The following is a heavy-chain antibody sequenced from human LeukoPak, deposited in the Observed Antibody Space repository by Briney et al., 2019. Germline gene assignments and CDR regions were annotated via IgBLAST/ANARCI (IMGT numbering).Heavy chain of an antibody. Sequence: ASVKVSCKASGYTFTSYDINWVRQATGQGLEWMGWMNPYSSNTGYAQKFQGRVTMTRNNSITTSYMELSSLRSEDTAMYYCARSKVGSTTLPIDYWGQGTPVTVSS. J-gene: IGHJ4*02. CDR3: ARSKVGSTTLPIDY. D-gene: IGHD2/OR15-2a*01. V-gene: IGHV1-8*01. CDR1: GYTFTSYD. CDR2: MNPYSSNT.